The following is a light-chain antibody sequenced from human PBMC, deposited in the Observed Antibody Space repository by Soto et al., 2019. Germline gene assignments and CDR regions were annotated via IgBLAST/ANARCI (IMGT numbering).Light chain of an antibody. V-gene: IGKV3-15*01. CDR2: GAS. CDR1: QSVSSN. Sequence: DIVMTQSPGSLSVSPGERATLSCKASQSVSSNLAWYQQKHGQAPRLVIYGASTRATGISVRFSGSGSGTEFILIISSLQSEGSAVYYCQQYYVWPLTFGPGTKVDIK. J-gene: IGKJ3*01. CDR3: QQYYVWPLT.